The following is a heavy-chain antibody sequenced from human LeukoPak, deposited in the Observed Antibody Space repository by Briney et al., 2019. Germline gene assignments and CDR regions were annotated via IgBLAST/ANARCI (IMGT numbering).Heavy chain of an antibody. CDR3: AKNRNWNDVVFDY. Sequence: PGGSLRLSCAASGFTFNTYTMNWVRQAPGKGLEWVSYISGSSGIIDYADSVRGRFTISRDNAKNSLYLQMNSLRAEDTAVYYCAKNRNWNDVVFDYWGQGTLVTVSS. D-gene: IGHD1-1*01. CDR2: ISGSSGII. V-gene: IGHV3-48*01. J-gene: IGHJ4*02. CDR1: GFTFNTYT.